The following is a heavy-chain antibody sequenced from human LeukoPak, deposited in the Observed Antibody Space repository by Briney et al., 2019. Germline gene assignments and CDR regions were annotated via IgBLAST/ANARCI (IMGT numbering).Heavy chain of an antibody. CDR3: ARGKELTGTSGHYSFDL. D-gene: IGHD1-7*01. CDR1: TGSLNSYF. Sequence: SETLSLTCTVSTGSLNSYFWTWVRQPAGKGLEWIGRVSGTGTAYSNPSLESRVIISLDTSRNQFSLKLMSVTAADTAVYYCARGKELTGTSGHYSFDLWGQGTLVSVSS. CDR2: VSGTGTA. V-gene: IGHV4-4*07. J-gene: IGHJ4*02.